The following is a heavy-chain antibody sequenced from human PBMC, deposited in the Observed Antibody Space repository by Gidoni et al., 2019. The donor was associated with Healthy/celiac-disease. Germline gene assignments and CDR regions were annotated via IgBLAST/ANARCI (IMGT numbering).Heavy chain of an antibody. Sequence: EVQLVESGGGLVQLGGSLRLSCAASGFPFSSYSMNWVRQAPGKGLEWVSYISSSSSTIYYADSVKGRFTISRDNAKNSLYLQMNSLRAEDTAVYYCASAVDIVVDGGDWGQGTLVTVSS. CDR3: ASAVDIVVDGGD. CDR1: GFPFSSYS. CDR2: ISSSSSTI. V-gene: IGHV3-48*01. D-gene: IGHD2-2*03. J-gene: IGHJ4*02.